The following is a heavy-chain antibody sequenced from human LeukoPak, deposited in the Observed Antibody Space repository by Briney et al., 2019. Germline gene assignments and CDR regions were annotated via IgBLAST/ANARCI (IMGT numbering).Heavy chain of an antibody. CDR2: LYDSGST. V-gene: IGHV4-59*08. CDR3: ARHGGSWTFDY. J-gene: IGHJ4*02. D-gene: IGHD6-13*01. Sequence: SETLSLTCTVSGVSISSYYRSWIRQPPGKGVEWIGYLYDSGSTKYNPSLKSRVTISVDTSKNHFSLKLSSVTAADTAVYYCARHGGSWTFDYWGQGTLVTVSS. CDR1: GVSISSYY.